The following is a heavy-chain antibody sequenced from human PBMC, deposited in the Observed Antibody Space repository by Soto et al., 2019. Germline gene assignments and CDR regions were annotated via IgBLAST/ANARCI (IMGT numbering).Heavy chain of an antibody. V-gene: IGHV1-69*13. J-gene: IGHJ4*02. CDR2: IIPIFGTA. CDR3: AGRIHPTTPYYFDD. CDR1: VCTSSRYA. Sequence: SVNVSCKSSVCTSSRYAISSVRQAPGQGLEWMGGIIPIFGTANYAQKFQGRVTITADESTSTAYMELRSLRSEDTAVYYCAGRIHPTTPYYFDDWGQGTLVTVSS. D-gene: IGHD5-18*01.